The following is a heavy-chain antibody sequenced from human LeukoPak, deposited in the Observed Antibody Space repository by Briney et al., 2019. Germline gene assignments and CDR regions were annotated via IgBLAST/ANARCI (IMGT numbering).Heavy chain of an antibody. V-gene: IGHV4-39*07. CDR1: GGSISNNNYY. J-gene: IGHJ4*02. Sequence: SETLSLTCTVSGGSISNNNYYWGWIRQPPGKGLEWIGEINHSGSTNYNPSLKSRVTISVDTSKNQFSLKLSSVTAADTAVYYCARVTGYMIEDYFDYWGQGTLVTVSS. CDR2: INHSGST. CDR3: ARVTGYMIEDYFDY. D-gene: IGHD3-22*01.